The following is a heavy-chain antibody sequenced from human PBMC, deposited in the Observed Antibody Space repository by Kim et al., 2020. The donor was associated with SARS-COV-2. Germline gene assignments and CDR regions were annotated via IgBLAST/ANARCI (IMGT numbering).Heavy chain of an antibody. D-gene: IGHD1-1*01. V-gene: IGHV3-33*01. CDR1: GFTFSSYG. CDR2: IWYGGSNK. J-gene: IGHJ6*01. Sequence: GGSLRLTCAASGFTFSSYGMNWVRQAPGKGLEWVADIWYGGSNKYYADSVKGRFTISKDNSKNTPYMQMNRLRAEDTAVYYGARDLRHGYKGLCYYYCM. CDR3: ARDLRHGYKGLCYYYCM.